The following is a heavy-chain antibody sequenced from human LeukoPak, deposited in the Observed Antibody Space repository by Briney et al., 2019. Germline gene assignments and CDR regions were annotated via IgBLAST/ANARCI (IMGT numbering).Heavy chain of an antibody. CDR1: GYTLTELS. V-gene: IGHV1-24*01. D-gene: IGHD1-20*01. CDR2: FDPEDGET. CDR3: ARPSLTGTTLFRAFDI. J-gene: IGHJ3*02. Sequence: ASVKVSCKVSGYTLTELSMHWVRQAPGKGLEWMGGFDPEDGETIYGQKFQGRVTMNKDTSTSTAYMELRSLRSDDTAVYYCARPSLTGTTLFRAFDIWGQGTMVTVSS.